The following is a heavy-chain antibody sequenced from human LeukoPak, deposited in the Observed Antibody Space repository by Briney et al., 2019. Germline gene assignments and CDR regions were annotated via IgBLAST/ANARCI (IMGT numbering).Heavy chain of an antibody. CDR3: AKLRANWNYVNWFDP. CDR1: GGSISSYY. V-gene: IGHV4-59*08. D-gene: IGHD1-7*01. J-gene: IGHJ5*02. CDR2: IYNSGST. Sequence: SETLSLTCTVSGGSISSYYWSWIRQPPGKGLEWIGYIYNSGSTNYNPSLKSRVTISVDTSKNQFSLKLSSVTAADTAVYYCAKLRANWNYVNWFDPWGQGTLVTVSS.